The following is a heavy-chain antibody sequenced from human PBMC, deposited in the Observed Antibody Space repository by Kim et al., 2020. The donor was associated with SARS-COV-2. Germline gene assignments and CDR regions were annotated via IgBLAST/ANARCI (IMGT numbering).Heavy chain of an antibody. Sequence: GGSLRLSCAVSEFTFRKYSISWVRQAPGKRLEWVAGIACGGAPKYNDSVKRRLTTACNTTKNNAIYQITNRRVAETAFVYCWVRGGTRYRACYFEHWGRG. V-gene: IGHV3-66*02. CDR1: EFTFRKYS. J-gene: IGHJ5*02. CDR3: VRGGTRYRACYFEH. D-gene: IGHD1-26*01. CDR2: IACGGAP.